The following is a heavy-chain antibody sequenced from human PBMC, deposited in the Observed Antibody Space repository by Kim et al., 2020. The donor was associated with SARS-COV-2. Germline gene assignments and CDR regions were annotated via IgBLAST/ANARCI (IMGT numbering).Heavy chain of an antibody. V-gene: IGHV3-30*02. CDR3: AKYLYSSTWYTFDF. D-gene: IGHD6-13*01. J-gene: IGHJ4*02. Sequence: YDASVKGRFTIARDDAKNTLYLQMTSLRADDTAVYHCAKYLYSSTWYTFDFWGQGTLATVSS.